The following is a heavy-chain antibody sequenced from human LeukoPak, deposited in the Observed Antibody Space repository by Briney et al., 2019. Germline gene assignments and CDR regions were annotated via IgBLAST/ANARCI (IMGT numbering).Heavy chain of an antibody. CDR2: IYYSGST. Sequence: SETLSLTCTVSGGSISGYYWSWIRQPPGKGLEWIGYIYYSGSTNYNPSLKSRVTISVDTSKNQFSLKLSSVTAADTAVYYCARGSPRRGSGRRQYDYWGQGTLVTVSS. J-gene: IGHJ4*02. CDR1: GGSISGYY. CDR3: ARGSPRRGSGRRQYDY. V-gene: IGHV4-59*12. D-gene: IGHD3-10*01.